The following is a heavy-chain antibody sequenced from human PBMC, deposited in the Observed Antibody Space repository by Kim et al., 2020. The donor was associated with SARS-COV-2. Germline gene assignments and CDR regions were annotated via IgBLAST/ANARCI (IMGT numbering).Heavy chain of an antibody. CDR1: GGSINSGGYS. CDR3: ARGHYDLAGPPAPYYFDY. V-gene: IGHV4-30-2*01. D-gene: IGHD3-3*01. CDR2: IYHSGST. J-gene: IGHJ4*02. Sequence: SETLSLTCAVSGGSINSGGYSWSWIRQPPGKGLEWIGYIYHSGSTYYNPSLKSRVTISVDRSKNQFSLKLSSVTAADTAVYYCARGHYDLAGPPAPYYFDYWGQGTLVTVSS.